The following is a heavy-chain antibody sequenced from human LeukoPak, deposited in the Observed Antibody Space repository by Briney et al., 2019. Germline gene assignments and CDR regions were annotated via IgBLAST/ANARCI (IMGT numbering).Heavy chain of an antibody. Sequence: GGSLRLSCAASGFTFSGYSLHWVRQAPGKGLVWVSRINTDGSSTSYADSVKGRFTISRDNAKNTLYLQMNSLRAEDTAVYYCARDLGSLWFGELKDYWGQGTLVTVSS. V-gene: IGHV3-74*01. J-gene: IGHJ4*02. CDR2: INTDGSST. D-gene: IGHD3-10*01. CDR3: ARDLGSLWFGELKDY. CDR1: GFTFSGYS.